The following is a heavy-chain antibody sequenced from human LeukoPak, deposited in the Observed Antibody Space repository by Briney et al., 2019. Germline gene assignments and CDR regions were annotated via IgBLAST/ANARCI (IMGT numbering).Heavy chain of an antibody. V-gene: IGHV3-48*03. CDR3: ARAYYYYMDV. CDR1: GFTFSSYE. CDR2: ISSSGSTI. J-gene: IGHJ6*03. Sequence: GGSLRLSCAASGFTFSSYEMNWDRQAPGKGLEWVSYISSSGSTIYYADSVKGRFTISRDNAKNSLYLQMNSLRAEDTAVYYCARAYYYYMDVWGKGTTVTISS.